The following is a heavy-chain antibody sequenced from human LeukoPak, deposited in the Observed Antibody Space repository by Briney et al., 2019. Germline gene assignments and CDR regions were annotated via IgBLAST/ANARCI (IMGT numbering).Heavy chain of an antibody. D-gene: IGHD3-3*01. CDR3: AKSAAYYDFWSGYSPLY. V-gene: IGHV3-66*01. Sequence: GGSLRLSCAASGFTVSSNYMSWVRQAPGKGLEWVSVIYSGGSTYYADSVKGRFTISRDNSKNTLYLQMNSLRAEDTAVYYCAKSAAYYDFWSGYSPLYWGQGTLVTVSS. CDR1: GFTVSSNY. J-gene: IGHJ4*02. CDR2: IYSGGST.